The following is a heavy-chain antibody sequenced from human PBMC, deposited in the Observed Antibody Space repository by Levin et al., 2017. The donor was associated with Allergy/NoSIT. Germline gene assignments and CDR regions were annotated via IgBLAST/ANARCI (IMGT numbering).Heavy chain of an antibody. Sequence: ASVKVSCKASGYTFTSYYMHWVRQAPGQGLEWMGIINPSGGSTSYAQKFQGRVTMTRDTSTSTVYMELSSLRSEDTAVYYCARVPKHITIFGVARDHYMDGWGKGTTVTVSS. D-gene: IGHD3-3*01. CDR2: INPSGGST. CDR3: ARVPKHITIFGVARDHYMDG. CDR1: GYTFTSYY. J-gene: IGHJ6*03. V-gene: IGHV1-46*01.